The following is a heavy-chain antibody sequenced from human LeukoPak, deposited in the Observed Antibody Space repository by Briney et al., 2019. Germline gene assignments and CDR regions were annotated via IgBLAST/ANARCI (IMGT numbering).Heavy chain of an antibody. D-gene: IGHD3-10*01. Sequence: SETLSLTCAVYGGSFSDYYWSWIRQPPGKGLEWIGEINHSGGTNYNPSLKSRVTISVDTSKNQFSLRLSSVTAADTAVYYCARTTNYGGPNSFDIWGQGTMVTVSS. CDR2: INHSGGT. CDR1: GGSFSDYY. CDR3: ARTTNYGGPNSFDI. V-gene: IGHV4-34*01. J-gene: IGHJ3*02.